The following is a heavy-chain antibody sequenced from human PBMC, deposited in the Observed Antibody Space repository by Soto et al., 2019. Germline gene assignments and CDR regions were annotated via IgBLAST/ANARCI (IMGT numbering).Heavy chain of an antibody. J-gene: IGHJ3*02. V-gene: IGHV4-31*03. CDR2: IYYSGST. Sequence: SETLSLTCTVSGGSISSGGYYWSWIREHPGKGLDWIGYIYYSGSTYYNPSLKSRVTISVDTSKNQFSLKLSSVTAADTAVYYGAKGSRGETNAFDIWGQGTMVTVSS. CDR3: AKGSRGETNAFDI. D-gene: IGHD2-21*01. CDR1: GGSISSGGYY.